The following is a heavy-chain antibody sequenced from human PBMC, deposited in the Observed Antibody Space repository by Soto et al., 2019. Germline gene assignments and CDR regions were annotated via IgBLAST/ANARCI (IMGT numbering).Heavy chain of an antibody. Sequence: QITLKESGPTLVKPTQTLTLTCSFSGFSLRTNGVGVGWIRQPPGKALEWLTSIYGDDAKWYSPSLRSSLTTTEATSKTQVVLIMTNMDPVDTATYSCVHSIAYWSGAGCDYFDYWGLGTLVTVSS. V-gene: IGHV2-5*02. J-gene: IGHJ4*02. CDR3: VHSIAYWSGAGCDYFDY. CDR1: GFSLRTNGVG. CDR2: IYGDDAK. D-gene: IGHD2-15*01.